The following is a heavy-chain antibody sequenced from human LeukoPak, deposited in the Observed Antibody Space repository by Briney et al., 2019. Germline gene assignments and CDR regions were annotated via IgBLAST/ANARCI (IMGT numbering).Heavy chain of an antibody. CDR2: IYYSGDT. J-gene: IGHJ4*02. CDR3: ARGMATRPVDS. D-gene: IGHD4-23*01. V-gene: IGHV4-39*01. Sequence: TASETLSLTCTVSGGSISSSSCYWGWIRQPPGKGLEWIGTIYYSGDTYYNPSLTSRVTISVDTSKNQFSLKLSSVTAADSAVFYCARGMATRPVDSWGQGILVTVSS. CDR1: GGSISSSSCY.